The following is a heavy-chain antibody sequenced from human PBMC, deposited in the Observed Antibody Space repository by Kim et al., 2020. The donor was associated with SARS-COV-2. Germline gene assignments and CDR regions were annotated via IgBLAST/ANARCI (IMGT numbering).Heavy chain of an antibody. V-gene: IGHV3-21*01. J-gene: IGHJ4*02. CDR1: GFTFSSYS. D-gene: IGHD7-27*01. CDR2: ISSSSSYI. CDR3: ARDKKLGLYDY. Sequence: GGSLRLSCAASGFTFSSYSMNWVRQAPGKGLEWVSSISSSSSYIYYADSVKGRFTISRDNAKNSLYLQMNSLRAEDTAVYYCARDKKLGLYDYWGQGTLVTVSS.